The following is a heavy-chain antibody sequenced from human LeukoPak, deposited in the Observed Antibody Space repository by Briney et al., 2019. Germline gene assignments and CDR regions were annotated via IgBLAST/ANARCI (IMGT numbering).Heavy chain of an antibody. CDR3: ARFNNSWSYVDY. D-gene: IGHD6-13*01. CDR1: GGSFSGYY. V-gene: IGHV4-34*01. CDR2: INHSGST. Sequence: SETLSLTCAVYGGSFSGYYWSWIRQPPGKGLEWIGEINHSGSTNYNPSLKSRVTISVDTSKNQFSLKLSSVTAADTAVYYCARFNNSWSYVDYWGQGTLVTVSS. J-gene: IGHJ4*02.